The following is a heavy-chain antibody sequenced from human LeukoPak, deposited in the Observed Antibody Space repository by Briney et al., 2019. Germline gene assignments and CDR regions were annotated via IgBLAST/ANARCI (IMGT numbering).Heavy chain of an antibody. CDR2: INEVGSAT. Sequence: GGSLRLSCAGSGFTFSSYWMHWVRQVPGKGLAWVSRINEVGSATSNADSVKGRFTISRDNAKNALYLQMNSLRAEDTAVYYCVRDMFGGRDYWGQGTLVTVSS. CDR1: GFTFSSYW. V-gene: IGHV3-74*01. D-gene: IGHD3-10*02. CDR3: VRDMFGGRDY. J-gene: IGHJ4*02.